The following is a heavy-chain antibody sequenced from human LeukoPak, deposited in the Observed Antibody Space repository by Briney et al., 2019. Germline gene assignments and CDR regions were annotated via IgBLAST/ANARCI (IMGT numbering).Heavy chain of an antibody. D-gene: IGHD2-2*01. CDR3: ARSLVPAAPQYNWFDP. Sequence: SETLSLTCAVYGGSFSGYYWSWIRQPPGKGLEWIGEINHSGNTNHNPSLKSRVTLSVDTSKNQFSQRLGSVTAADTALYYCARSLVPAAPQYNWFDPWGQGTLVTVSS. V-gene: IGHV4-34*01. CDR1: GGSFSGYY. J-gene: IGHJ5*02. CDR2: INHSGNT.